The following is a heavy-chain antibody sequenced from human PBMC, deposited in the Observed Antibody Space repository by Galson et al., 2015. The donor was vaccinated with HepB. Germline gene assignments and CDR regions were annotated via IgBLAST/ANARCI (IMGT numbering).Heavy chain of an antibody. V-gene: IGHV1-3*01. CDR1: GYTFTSYA. CDR2: ISAGNGNT. CDR3: AREGGEGYSSGWYRVGIDY. D-gene: IGHD6-19*01. J-gene: IGHJ4*02. Sequence: SVKVSCKASGYTFTSYAMHWVRQAPGQRLEWMGWISAGNGNTKYSQKFQGRVTITRDTSASTAYMELSSLRSEDTAVYYCAREGGEGYSSGWYRVGIDYWGQGTLVTVSS.